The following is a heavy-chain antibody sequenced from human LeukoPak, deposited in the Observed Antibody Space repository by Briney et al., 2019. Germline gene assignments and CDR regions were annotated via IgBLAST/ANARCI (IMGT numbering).Heavy chain of an antibody. J-gene: IGHJ3*02. Sequence: GASVKVSCKASGYTFTGYYMHWVRQAPGQGLEWMGWINPNSGGTNYAQKFQGRVTMTRGTSISTAYMELSRLRSDDTAVYYCARVRYYDILTGYSSDAFDIWGQGTMVTVSS. CDR3: ARVRYYDILTGYSSDAFDI. CDR1: GYTFTGYY. CDR2: INPNSGGT. D-gene: IGHD3-9*01. V-gene: IGHV1-2*02.